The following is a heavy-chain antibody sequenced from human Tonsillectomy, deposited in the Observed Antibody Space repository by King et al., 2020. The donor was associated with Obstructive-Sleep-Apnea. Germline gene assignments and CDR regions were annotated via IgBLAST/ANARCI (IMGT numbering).Heavy chain of an antibody. V-gene: IGHV5-10-1*03. CDR3: ARFVSEGGYQLLSFIDY. J-gene: IGHJ4*02. CDR1: GYRFTNSW. D-gene: IGHD2-2*01. CDR2: IDPADSYT. Sequence: VQLVESGPEVKKPGESLRISCKGSGYRFTNSWISWVRQLPGKGLEWRGRIDPADSYTNYSPSFHGHIGISAVKSTSTAYLQWSSLRASDTAMYYCARFVSEGGYQLLSFIDYWGQGTLVTVSS.